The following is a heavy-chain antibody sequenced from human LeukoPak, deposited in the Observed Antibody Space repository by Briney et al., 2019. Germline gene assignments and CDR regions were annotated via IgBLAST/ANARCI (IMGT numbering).Heavy chain of an antibody. CDR1: GGTFSSYA. J-gene: IGHJ4*02. V-gene: IGHV1-69*05. CDR3: ARGYYYDSSGTPPHSYYFDY. CDR2: IIPIFGTA. D-gene: IGHD3-22*01. Sequence: ASVKVSCKASGGTFSSYAISWVRQAPGQGLEWMGGIIPIFGTANYAQKFQGRVTITTDESTSTAYMELSSLRSEDTAVYYCARGYYYDSSGTPPHSYYFDYWGQGTLVTVSS.